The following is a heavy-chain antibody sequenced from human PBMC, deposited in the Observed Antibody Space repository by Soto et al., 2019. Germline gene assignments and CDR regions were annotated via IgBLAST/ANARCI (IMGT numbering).Heavy chain of an antibody. J-gene: IGHJ6*02. V-gene: IGHV1-18*04. Sequence: ASVKVSCKAPGYTFTSYGISWVRQAPGQGLEWMGWISAYNGNTNYAQKLQGRVTMTTDTSTSTAYMELRSLRSDDTAVYYCAREIAAAGTSYYYYGMDVWGQGTTVTVSS. CDR3: AREIAAAGTSYYYYGMDV. D-gene: IGHD6-13*01. CDR2: ISAYNGNT. CDR1: GYTFTSYG.